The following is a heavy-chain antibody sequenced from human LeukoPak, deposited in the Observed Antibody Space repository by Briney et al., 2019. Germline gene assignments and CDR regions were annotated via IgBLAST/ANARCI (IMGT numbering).Heavy chain of an antibody. V-gene: IGHV4-39*07. CDR2: IYYTGST. J-gene: IGHJ4*02. Sequence: SSETLSLTCTVSGGSISSSSYYWGWIRQPPGKGLEWIGSIYYTGSTYYNPSLKSRVTISVDTSKNQFSLKLSSVTAADTAVYYCARSHSGGEDYWGQGTLVTVSS. D-gene: IGHD2-21*01. CDR3: ARSHSGGEDY. CDR1: GGSISSSSYY.